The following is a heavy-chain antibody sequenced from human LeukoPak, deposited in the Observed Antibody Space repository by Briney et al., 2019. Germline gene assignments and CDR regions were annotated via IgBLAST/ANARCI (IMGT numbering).Heavy chain of an antibody. CDR3: ARHPRYYYDRYDY. J-gene: IGHJ4*02. Sequence: PSETLSLTCAVYGGSFSGYYWSWIRQPPGKGLEWIGEINHSGSTNYNPSLKSRVTISVDTSKNQFSLNLISVTAADTAVYYCARHPRYYYDRYDYWGQGTLVTVSS. CDR2: INHSGST. V-gene: IGHV4-34*01. D-gene: IGHD3-22*01. CDR1: GGSFSGYY.